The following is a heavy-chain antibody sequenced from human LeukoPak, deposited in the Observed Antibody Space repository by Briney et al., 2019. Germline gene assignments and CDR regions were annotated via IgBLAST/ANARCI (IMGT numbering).Heavy chain of an antibody. CDR1: GFTLSDHY. CDR3: ARDPDYGDPY. D-gene: IGHD4-17*01. CDR2: ITSSGTTI. V-gene: IGHV3-11*01. Sequence: KPGGSLRLSCTVSGFTLSDHYMSWFRKSPGRGLEWISWITSSGTTIDYADSVKGRFTISRDNTKNSIYLQMNSLRADDTAVYYCARDPDYGDPYWGQGARVTVSS. J-gene: IGHJ4*02.